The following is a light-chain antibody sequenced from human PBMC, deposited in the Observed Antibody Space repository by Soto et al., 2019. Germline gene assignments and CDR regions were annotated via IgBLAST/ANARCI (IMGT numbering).Light chain of an antibody. CDR2: AAS. V-gene: IGKV1-12*01. CDR3: QQANSFPLT. J-gene: IGKJ4*01. CDR1: QAISSR. Sequence: DIQMTQSPSSVSASLGDRVTITCRASQAISSRLAWPQQKPGKAPKLLIYAASSLQSGVPSRISGSGSGTDFTLTISSLQPEDFATYYCQQANSFPLTFGGGTMVEIK.